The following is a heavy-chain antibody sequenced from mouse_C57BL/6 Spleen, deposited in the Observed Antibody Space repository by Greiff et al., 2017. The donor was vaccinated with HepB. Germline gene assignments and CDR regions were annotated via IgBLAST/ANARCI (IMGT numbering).Heavy chain of an antibody. CDR1: GYTFTSYG. J-gene: IGHJ1*03. D-gene: IGHD2-1*01. CDR3: ARRDYGNSHWYFDV. Sequence: EVKLQESGAELVRPGSSVKMSCKTSGYTFTSYGINWVKQRPGQGLEWIGYIYIGNGYTEYNEKFKGKATLTSDTSSSTAYMQLSSLTSEDSAIYFCARRDYGNSHWYFDVWGTGTTVTVSS. V-gene: IGHV1-58*01. CDR2: IYIGNGYT.